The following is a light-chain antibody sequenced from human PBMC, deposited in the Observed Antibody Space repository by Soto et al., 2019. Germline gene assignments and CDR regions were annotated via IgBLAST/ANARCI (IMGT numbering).Light chain of an antibody. J-gene: IGKJ5*01. Sequence: DIQLTQSPSFLFASVGDRVTITCRAGQGIRSYLYWYQQKPGKAPKLLIYAASTLQSGVPSRFRGSGFGTDFTLTISSLQPEDAEIYYCQQADTFPITFGQGTRLEIK. CDR2: AAS. CDR3: QQADTFPIT. V-gene: IGKV1-9*01. CDR1: QGIRSY.